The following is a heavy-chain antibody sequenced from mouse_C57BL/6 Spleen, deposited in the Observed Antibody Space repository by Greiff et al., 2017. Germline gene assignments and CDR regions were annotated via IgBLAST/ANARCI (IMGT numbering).Heavy chain of an antibody. V-gene: IGHV7-3*01. CDR1: GFTFTAYY. Sequence: EVQRVESGGGLVQPGGSLSLSCAASGFTFTAYYMSWVRQPPGKALEWLGFIRNKANGYTTEYSASVKGRFTISRDNSQSILYLQMNALRAEDSATYYCARSDGPHDFDYWGQGTTLTVSS. CDR3: ARSDGPHDFDY. CDR2: IRNKANGYTT. J-gene: IGHJ2*01. D-gene: IGHD2-3*01.